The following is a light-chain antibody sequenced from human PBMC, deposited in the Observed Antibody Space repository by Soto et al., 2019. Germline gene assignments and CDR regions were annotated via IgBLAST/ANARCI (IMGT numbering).Light chain of an antibody. CDR3: MQGSCWPWT. Sequence: VVLTQCPLSLPVTLGQPASSSCRSSQSLVYCDGNACLIWLHERPGQSPRRLIFKVSHRASGVPDRFSGSGAGSDFTLKISRVEAEDVGVYYCMQGSCWPWTFGQWTKVDIK. J-gene: IGKJ1*01. V-gene: IGKV2-30*01. CDR2: KVS. CDR1: QSLVYCDGNAC.